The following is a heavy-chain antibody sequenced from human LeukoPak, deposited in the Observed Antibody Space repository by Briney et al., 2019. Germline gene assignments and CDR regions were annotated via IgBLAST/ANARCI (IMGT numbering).Heavy chain of an antibody. CDR2: IFYSGST. CDR1: GGSISSYY. J-gene: IGHJ6*02. V-gene: IGHV4-59*01. CDR3: ARDTGYLGTNYGMDV. D-gene: IGHD3-22*01. Sequence: SETLSLTCTVSGGSISSYYWSWIRQPPGKGLEWIGYIFYSGSTNCNPSLKSRVTISVDTSKNQFSLNLSSVTAADTAIYYCARDTGYLGTNYGMDVWGQGTTVTVSS.